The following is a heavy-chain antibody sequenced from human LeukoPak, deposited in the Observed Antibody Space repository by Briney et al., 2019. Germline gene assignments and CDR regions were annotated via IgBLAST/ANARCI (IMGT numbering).Heavy chain of an antibody. D-gene: IGHD3-10*01. V-gene: IGHV3-23*01. CDR3: AKDSSAWFGELFPSWFDP. J-gene: IGHJ5*02. CDR2: TSGSGGST. CDR1: GFTFSSYA. Sequence: PGGSLRLSCAASGFTFSSYAMSWVRQAPGNGLEWVSATSGSGGSTYYADSVKGRFTISRDNSKNTLYLQMNSLRAEDTAVYYCAKDSSAWFGELFPSWFDPWGQGTLVTVSS.